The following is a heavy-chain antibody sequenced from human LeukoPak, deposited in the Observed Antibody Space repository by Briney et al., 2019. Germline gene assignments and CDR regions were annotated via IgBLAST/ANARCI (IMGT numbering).Heavy chain of an antibody. CDR2: ISSSSSYI. CDR3: ARLVVVTATDAFDI. CDR1: GFTFSSYS. V-gene: IGHV3-21*01. D-gene: IGHD2-21*02. Sequence: GGSLRLSCAASGFTFSSYSMNWVRQAPGKGLEWVSSISSSSSYIYYADSVKGRFTISRDNAKNSLYLQMNSLRAEDTAVYYCARLVVVTATDAFDIWGQGTMVTVSS. J-gene: IGHJ3*02.